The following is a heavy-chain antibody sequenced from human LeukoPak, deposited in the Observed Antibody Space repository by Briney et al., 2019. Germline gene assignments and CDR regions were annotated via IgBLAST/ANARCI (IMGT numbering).Heavy chain of an antibody. CDR2: ISANNGDT. V-gene: IGHV1-18*04. Sequence: ASVKVSCKASGFTFTNYGFSWVRQAPEQGLEWMGWISANNGDTHYAQKFQGRVTMTTDTSTTTVYMELRSLTSADSAVYYCARKPMAHAFDFWGQGTMVTVSS. J-gene: IGHJ3*01. CDR1: GFTFTNYG. D-gene: IGHD3-10*01. CDR3: ARKPMAHAFDF.